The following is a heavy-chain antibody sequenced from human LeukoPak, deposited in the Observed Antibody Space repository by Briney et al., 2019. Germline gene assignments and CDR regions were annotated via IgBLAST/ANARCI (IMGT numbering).Heavy chain of an antibody. CDR3: ARDDAAPAAPFDY. CDR1: GFTFSSYA. CDR2: ISYDGSNK. J-gene: IGHJ4*02. Sequence: PGGSLRLSCAASGFTFSSYAMHWVRQAPGKGLEWVAVISYDGSNKYYADSVKGRFTISRDNSKNTLYLQMNSLRAEDTAVYYCARDDAAPAAPFDYWGQGTLVTVSS. V-gene: IGHV3-30*04. D-gene: IGHD2-2*01.